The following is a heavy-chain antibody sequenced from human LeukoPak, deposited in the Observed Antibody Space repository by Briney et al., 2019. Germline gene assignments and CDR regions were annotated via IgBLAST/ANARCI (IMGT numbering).Heavy chain of an antibody. Sequence: GRSLRLSCAASGFTFSNYVMHWVRQAPGKGLEWLAVIAYDGSNKYYADSVKGRFTISRDNSKNTLYLQMNSLRTEDTAVYYCARAFYYDTSGYYYPDYWGQGTLVTVSS. CDR1: GFTFSNYV. CDR3: ARAFYYDTSGYYYPDY. V-gene: IGHV3-30-3*01. J-gene: IGHJ4*02. CDR2: IAYDGSNK. D-gene: IGHD3-22*01.